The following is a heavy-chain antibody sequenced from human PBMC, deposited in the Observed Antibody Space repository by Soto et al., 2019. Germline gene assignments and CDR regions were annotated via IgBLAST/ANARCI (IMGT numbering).Heavy chain of an antibody. CDR2: IYNSGTT. CDR3: ARDPAP. Sequence: SETLSLTCTVSGGYITRGGYYWSWIRQHPGKGLEWIGYIYNSGTTYYNPSLKSRVTISVDTSKNQFSLKLTSVTAADTAVYYCARDPAPWGQGTLVTVS. V-gene: IGHV4-31*03. CDR1: GGYITRGGYY. J-gene: IGHJ5*02.